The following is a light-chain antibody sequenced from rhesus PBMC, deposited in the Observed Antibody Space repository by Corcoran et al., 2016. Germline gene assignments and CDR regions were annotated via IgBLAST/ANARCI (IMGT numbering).Light chain of an antibody. CDR2: KAS. J-gene: IGKJ4*01. CDR1: ENVNNY. V-gene: IGKV1-74*01. CDR3: QHGYGTPLT. Sequence: DIQMTQSPSSLSASVGDRVTITCRASENVNNYLNWYQQKPGKAPKLLIYKASTLKSGVPSRFRGSGSGTDYTFTISSLQPGDVATYYCQHGYGTPLTFGGGTKVEIK.